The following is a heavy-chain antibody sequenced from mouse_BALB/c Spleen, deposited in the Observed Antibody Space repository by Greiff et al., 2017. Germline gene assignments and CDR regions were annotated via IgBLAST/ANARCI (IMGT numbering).Heavy chain of an antibody. Sequence: VHVKQSGAELVKPGASVKLSCTASGFNIKDTYMHWVKQRPEQGLEWIGRIDPANGNTKYDPKFQGKATITADTSSNTAYLQLSSLTSEDTAVYYCANWDGGFAYWGQGTLVTVSA. CDR3: ANWDGGFAY. CDR2: IDPANGNT. D-gene: IGHD4-1*01. V-gene: IGHV14-3*02. J-gene: IGHJ3*01. CDR1: GFNIKDTY.